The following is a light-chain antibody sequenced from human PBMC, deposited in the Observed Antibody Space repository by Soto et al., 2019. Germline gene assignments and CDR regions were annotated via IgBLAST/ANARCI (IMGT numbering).Light chain of an antibody. CDR1: QSVSSSY. Sequence: EIVMTQSPATLSVSPGERATLSCRASQSVSSSYLVWHQQKPGQAPRLLIYAASRRATGIPDRFSGSGSGTEFTLTISSLQSEDFGVYYCQQYNNWPRTFGQGTKVDIK. CDR2: AAS. J-gene: IGKJ1*01. CDR3: QQYNNWPRT. V-gene: IGKV3D-15*01.